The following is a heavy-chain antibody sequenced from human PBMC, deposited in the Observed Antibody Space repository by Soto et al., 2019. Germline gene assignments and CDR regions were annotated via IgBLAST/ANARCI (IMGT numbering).Heavy chain of an antibody. Sequence: GGSLRLSCAASGFTFSNAWMNWVRQAPGKGLEWVGRIKSKTDGGTTDYAAPVKGRFTISRDDSKNTLYLQMNSLNTEDTAVYYCTTGQIIVVVTAPAYYCYGMYVRRQRTTVTVSS. CDR2: IKSKTDGGTT. V-gene: IGHV3-15*07. J-gene: IGHJ6*02. CDR3: TTGQIIVVVTAPAYYCYGMYV. CDR1: GFTFSNAW. D-gene: IGHD2-21*02.